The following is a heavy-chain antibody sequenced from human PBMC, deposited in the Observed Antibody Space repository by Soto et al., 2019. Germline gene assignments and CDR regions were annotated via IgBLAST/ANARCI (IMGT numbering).Heavy chain of an antibody. J-gene: IGHJ5*02. CDR3: ARDVLRYFDWPGGFDP. CDR2: INAGNGNT. CDR1: GYTFTSYA. V-gene: IGHV1-3*01. D-gene: IGHD3-9*01. Sequence: ASVKVSCKASGYTFTSYAMHWVRQAPGQRLEWMGWINAGNGNTKYSQKFQGRVTITRDTSASTAYMELSSLRSEDTAVYYCARDVLRYFDWPGGFDPWGQGTLVTV.